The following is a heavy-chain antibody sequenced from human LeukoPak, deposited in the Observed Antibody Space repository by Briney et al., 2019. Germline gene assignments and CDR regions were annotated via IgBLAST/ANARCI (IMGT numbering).Heavy chain of an antibody. CDR1: GGSISSGSYY. Sequence: RSSETLSLTCTVSGGSISSGSYYWSWIRQPAGKGLEWIGRIYTSGSTNYNPSLKSRVTISVDTSKNQFSLKLSSVTAADTAVYYCARTKGTGRVDYWGQGTLVTVSS. CDR2: IYTSGST. D-gene: IGHD7-27*01. V-gene: IGHV4-61*02. CDR3: ARTKGTGRVDY. J-gene: IGHJ4*02.